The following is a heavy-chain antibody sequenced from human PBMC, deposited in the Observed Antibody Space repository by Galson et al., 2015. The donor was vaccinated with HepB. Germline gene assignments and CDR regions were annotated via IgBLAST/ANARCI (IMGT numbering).Heavy chain of an antibody. CDR2: ISGSGGTT. Sequence: SLRLSCAASAFTFSSYAMSWVRQAPGKGLEWVSAISGSGGTTYYADSVKGRFTISRDNSKNTLYLQMNSLRAEDMAFYYCAKHTSGGYTYADYWGRGTLVTVSS. D-gene: IGHD5-18*01. V-gene: IGHV3-23*01. J-gene: IGHJ4*02. CDR1: AFTFSSYA. CDR3: AKHTSGGYTYADY.